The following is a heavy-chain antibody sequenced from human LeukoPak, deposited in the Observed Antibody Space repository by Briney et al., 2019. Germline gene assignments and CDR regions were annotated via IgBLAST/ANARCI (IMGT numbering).Heavy chain of an antibody. CDR1: GYSFSTYW. Sequence: GESLRISCKGSGYSFSTYWVGWVRQMPGKGLGSMGIICPGDSETRYSPSFQGQVTISADKSISTAYLQWSSLKAPDTAMYYCARFGVGYSSSWVDYWGQGTLVTVSS. D-gene: IGHD6-13*01. V-gene: IGHV5-51*01. CDR3: ARFGVGYSSSWVDY. J-gene: IGHJ4*02. CDR2: ICPGDSET.